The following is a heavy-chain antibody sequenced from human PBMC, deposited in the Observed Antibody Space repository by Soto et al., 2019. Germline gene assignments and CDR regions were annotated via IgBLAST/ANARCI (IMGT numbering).Heavy chain of an antibody. CDR1: GFTFSSYG. CDR3: AKDFGPITWDYYGMDV. Sequence: QVQLVESGGGVVQPGRSLRLSCAASGFTFSSYGMHWVRQAPGKGLEWVAVISYDGSNKYYADSVKGRFTISRDNSKNTLYLQMNSLRAEDTAVYYCAKDFGPITWDYYGMDVWGQGTTVTVSS. D-gene: IGHD3-16*01. V-gene: IGHV3-30*18. CDR2: ISYDGSNK. J-gene: IGHJ6*02.